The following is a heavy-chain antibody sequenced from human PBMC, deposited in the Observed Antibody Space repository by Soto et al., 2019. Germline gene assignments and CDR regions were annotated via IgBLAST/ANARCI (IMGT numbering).Heavy chain of an antibody. CDR2: ISYDGSNK. D-gene: IGHD3-22*01. V-gene: IGHV3-30*18. J-gene: IGHJ4*02. CDR3: AKEGYYDSSGYYPFDY. Sequence: QEQLVESGGGVVQPGRSLTLSCAGSGFSFGSYEMHWVRQAPGKGLEWVAVISYDGSNKYYADSVKGRFTISRDNSKNTLYLQMNSLRAEDTAVYYCAKEGYYDSSGYYPFDYWGQGTLVTVSS. CDR1: GFSFGSYE.